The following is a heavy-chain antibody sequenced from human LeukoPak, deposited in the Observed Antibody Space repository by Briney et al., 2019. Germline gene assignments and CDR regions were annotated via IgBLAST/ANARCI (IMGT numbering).Heavy chain of an antibody. CDR1: GFTFSSYE. CDR2: ISSSGSTI. CDR3: AELGITMIGGV. J-gene: IGHJ6*04. Sequence: GWSLRVSCAASGFTFSSYEMNWVRQAPGKGLEWVSYISSSGSTIYYADSVKGRFTISRDNAKNSLYLQMNSLRAEDTAVYYCAELGITMIGGVWGKGTTVTISS. D-gene: IGHD3-10*02. V-gene: IGHV3-48*03.